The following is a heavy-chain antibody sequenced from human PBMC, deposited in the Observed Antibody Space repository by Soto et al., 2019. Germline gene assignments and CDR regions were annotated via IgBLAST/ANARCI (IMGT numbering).Heavy chain of an antibody. D-gene: IGHD4-17*01. V-gene: IGHV1-2*04. Sequence: QVQLVQSGAEVKKPGASVKVSCKASGYTFTGYYMHWVRQAPGQGLEWMGWINPNSGGTNYAQKFQGWVTMTRDTSISKAYMELSRLRSDDTAVYYCARGGDYGDYLGWFDPWGQGTLVTVSS. CDR3: ARGGDYGDYLGWFDP. CDR2: INPNSGGT. J-gene: IGHJ5*02. CDR1: GYTFTGYY.